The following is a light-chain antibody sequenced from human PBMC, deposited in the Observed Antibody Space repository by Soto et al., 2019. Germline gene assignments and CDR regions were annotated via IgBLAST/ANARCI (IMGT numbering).Light chain of an antibody. CDR3: QQSYSMSHT. CDR1: QSISTY. J-gene: IGKJ2*01. CDR2: SAS. V-gene: IGKV1-39*01. Sequence: DIPMTQSPSSLSASVGDRVTIICRASQSISTYLNWYQHKPGKAPKLLIYSASSLQSGVPSRFSGSGSGTDFTLTISSLQPEDFANYYCQQSYSMSHTFGRGTRLEI.